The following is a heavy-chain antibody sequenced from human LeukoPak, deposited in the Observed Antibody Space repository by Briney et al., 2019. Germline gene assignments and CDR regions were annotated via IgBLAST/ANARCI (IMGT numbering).Heavy chain of an antibody. D-gene: IGHD1-7*01. CDR1: GGTFSSYA. J-gene: IGHJ6*03. CDR3: VSLELRDYYYMDV. Sequence: GSSVTVSCKASGGTFSSYAITWVRQAPGQGLEWMGGIIPILATANYLQKFQGRVAITADESPSLAYMELSTLRSEDPAVSLCVSLELRDYYYMDVWAKGTTVTVSS. CDR2: IIPILATA. V-gene: IGHV1-69*01.